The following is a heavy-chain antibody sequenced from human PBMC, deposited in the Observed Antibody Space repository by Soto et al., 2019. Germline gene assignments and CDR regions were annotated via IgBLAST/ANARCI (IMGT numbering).Heavy chain of an antibody. CDR3: ARRGSGWYDY. D-gene: IGHD6-19*01. V-gene: IGHV5-51*01. CDR2: IYPGDSDT. Sequence: GESLKISCKGSGFRFTNYWISCVRQLPGKGLEWMGIIYPGDSDTRYSPSFEGQVTISADKSISTAYLQWSSLKASDTAMYYCARRGSGWYDYWGQGTPVTVSS. J-gene: IGHJ4*02. CDR1: GFRFTNYW.